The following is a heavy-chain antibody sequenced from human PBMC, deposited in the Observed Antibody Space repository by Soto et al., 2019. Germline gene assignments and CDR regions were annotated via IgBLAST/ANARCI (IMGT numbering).Heavy chain of an antibody. D-gene: IGHD5-18*01. CDR1: GGTFYTYT. CDR2: ITPIYPTT. V-gene: IGHV1-69*01. CDR3: ARIPRYSFPTSDDLDS. J-gene: IGHJ4*02. Sequence: QVQLVQSGAEVRKPGSSVQVSCKASGGTFYTYTFSWVRQSPGQGLEWMGRITPIYPTTNYAEKFQGRLTVTADCSTNTAYMELNSLTAEDTAVYYCARIPRYSFPTSDDLDSWGQGTMVTVAS.